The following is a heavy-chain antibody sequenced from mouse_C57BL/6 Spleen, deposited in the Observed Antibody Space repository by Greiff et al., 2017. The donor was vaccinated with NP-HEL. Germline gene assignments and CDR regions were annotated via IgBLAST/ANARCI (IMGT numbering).Heavy chain of an antibody. V-gene: IGHV3-6*01. D-gene: IGHD2-5*01. CDR2: ISYDGSN. J-gene: IGHJ3*01. Sequence: VQLQQSGPGLVKPSQSLSLTCSVTGYSITSGYYWNWIRQFPGNKLEWMGYISYDGSNNYNPSLKNRISITRDTSKNQFFLKLNSVTTEDTATYYCARDAYSNYFAYWGQGTLVTVSA. CDR1: GYSITSGYY. CDR3: ARDAYSNYFAY.